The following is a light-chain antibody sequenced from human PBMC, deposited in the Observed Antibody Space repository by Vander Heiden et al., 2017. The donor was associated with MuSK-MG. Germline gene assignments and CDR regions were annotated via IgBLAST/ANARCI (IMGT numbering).Light chain of an antibody. CDR3: QSYDSSLSWV. CDR1: SSNIGAGYD. Sequence: QSVLTQPPSVSGDSGQRVTISCTGSSSNIGAGYDVHWYQQLPGTAPKLLIYVNNNRPSGVPDRFSGSKSGTSASLAITGLQAEDEADYYCQSYDSSLSWVFGGGTKLTVL. J-gene: IGLJ3*02. CDR2: VNN. V-gene: IGLV1-40*01.